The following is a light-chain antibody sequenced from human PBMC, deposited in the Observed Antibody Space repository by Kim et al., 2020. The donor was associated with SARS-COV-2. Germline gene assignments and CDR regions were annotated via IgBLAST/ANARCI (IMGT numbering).Light chain of an antibody. CDR1: QGISSA. Sequence: AVVGDSVTITCRESQGISSALAWYQQTSGKAPKLLIYDASNLESGVPSRCSGSGSGTDFTLTSSSVQPEDFATYYCQQFYSYPITFGQGTRLEIK. CDR2: DAS. J-gene: IGKJ5*01. V-gene: IGKV1-13*02. CDR3: QQFYSYPIT.